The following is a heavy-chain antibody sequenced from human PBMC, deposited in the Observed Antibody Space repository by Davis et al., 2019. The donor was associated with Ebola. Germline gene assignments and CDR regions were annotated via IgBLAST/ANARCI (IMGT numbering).Heavy chain of an antibody. CDR2: IYYSGST. CDR1: GGSISSSSYY. D-gene: IGHD3-3*01. V-gene: IGHV4-39*01. CDR3: LGVFGVVIIPEDYYYYGMDV. Sequence: PSETLSLTCTVSGGSISSSSYYWGWIRQPPGTGLEWIGSIYYSGSTYYNPSLKSRVTISVDTSKNQFSLKLSSVTAADTAVYYCLGVFGVVIIPEDYYYYGMDVWGQGTTVTVSS. J-gene: IGHJ6*02.